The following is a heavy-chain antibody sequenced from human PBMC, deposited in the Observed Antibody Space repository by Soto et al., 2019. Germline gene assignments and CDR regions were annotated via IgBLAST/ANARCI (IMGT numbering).Heavy chain of an antibody. D-gene: IGHD7-27*01. CDR1: GFSFSISP. CDR2: ISYDGTNK. J-gene: IGHJ4*02. V-gene: IGHV3-30-3*01. Sequence: GGSLRLSCAASGFSFSISPMHWVRQAPGKGPEWVALISYDGTNKFYADSVKGRFTISRDNSKSTLYLQVDSLRPEEAAVYYCARDPKTSGGQHWAFNYFDSWGQGALVTVSS. CDR3: ARDPKTSGGQHWAFNYFDS.